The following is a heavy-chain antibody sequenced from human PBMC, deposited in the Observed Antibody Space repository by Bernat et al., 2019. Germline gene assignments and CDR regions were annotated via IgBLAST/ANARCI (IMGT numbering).Heavy chain of an antibody. V-gene: IGHV3-30-3*01. CDR1: GFTFSSYA. CDR2: ISYDGSNK. CDR3: ARGFSVVVPAAIPYIAAAGERLFDY. Sequence: QVQLVESGGGVVQPGRSLRLSCAASGFTFSSYAMHWVRQAPGKGLEWVAVISYDGSNKYYADSVKGRFTNSRDNSKNTLYLQMNSLRAEDTAVYYCARGFSVVVPAAIPYIAAAGERLFDYWGQGTLVTVSS. J-gene: IGHJ4*02. D-gene: IGHD2-2*01.